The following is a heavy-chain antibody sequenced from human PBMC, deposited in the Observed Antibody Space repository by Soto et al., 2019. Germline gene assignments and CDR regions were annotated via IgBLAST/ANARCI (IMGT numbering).Heavy chain of an antibody. CDR1: GYTFTRYG. CDR2: FSGYNGDA. V-gene: IGHV1-18*01. CDR3: AKNGQPPYYYYGLDV. Sequence: QGQLVQSGAEVKMPGASVKVSCKASGYTFTRYGISWVRQAPGQGLQWMGWFSGYNGDANYAQRFQGRVSMTIDTSTTTAYMELRTLTSDDTAVYYCAKNGQPPYYYYGLDVWGQGTTVTVSS. D-gene: IGHD2-8*01. J-gene: IGHJ6*02.